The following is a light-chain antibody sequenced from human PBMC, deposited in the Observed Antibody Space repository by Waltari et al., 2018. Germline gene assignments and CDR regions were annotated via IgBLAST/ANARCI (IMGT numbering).Light chain of an antibody. CDR1: SGHSSNV. CDR2: VNRDGSH. CDR3: QTGGHGTWV. J-gene: IGLJ3*02. Sequence: QLVLTQSPSASASLGASVKLTCTLSSGHSSNVIAWHQQQPEKGPRYLMKVNRDGSHSKGDKIPDRFSGSSSGAEHDLTISSLQSEDEADYYCQTGGHGTWVFGGGTKLTVL. V-gene: IGLV4-69*01.